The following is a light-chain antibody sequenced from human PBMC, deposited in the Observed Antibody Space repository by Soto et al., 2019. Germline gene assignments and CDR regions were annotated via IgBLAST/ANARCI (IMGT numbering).Light chain of an antibody. V-gene: IGKV3D-15*01. CDR1: QSVSSN. CDR2: RAS. Sequence: ESMLTEATGTLTVSAGERATLTCMASQSVSSNLAWYQQKPGQAPRLLIFRASNRATGIPDRFSGSGSGTDFTLTISSLQSEDFALYYCQQYSGSLWTFRQGTKVDIK. J-gene: IGKJ1*01. CDR3: QQYSGSLWT.